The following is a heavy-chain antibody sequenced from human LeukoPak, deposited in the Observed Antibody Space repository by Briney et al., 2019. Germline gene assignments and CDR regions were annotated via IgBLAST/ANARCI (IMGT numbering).Heavy chain of an antibody. Sequence: PSETLSLTCDVSGGSISSGTHYWTWVRQPVGKGLEWLGRIFTSGSPTYNSSLKSRLTISLDKSKNQFSLRLSSVTAADTAVYYCARRWNYMDAFDIWGQGTMVTVSS. CDR1: GGSISSGTHY. CDR2: IFTSGSP. J-gene: IGHJ3*02. D-gene: IGHD1-7*01. CDR3: ARRWNYMDAFDI. V-gene: IGHV4-61*02.